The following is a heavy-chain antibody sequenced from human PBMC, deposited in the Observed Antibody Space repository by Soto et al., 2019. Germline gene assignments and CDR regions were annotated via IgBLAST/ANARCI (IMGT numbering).Heavy chain of an antibody. CDR2: IYYSGST. V-gene: IGHV4-59*01. CDR3: AREGVSSSWYNYSGMEV. D-gene: IGHD6-13*01. CDR1: GGSISSYY. J-gene: IGHJ6*02. Sequence: QVQLQESGPGLVKPSETLSLTCTVSGGSISSYYWSWIRQPPGKGLEWIGYIYYSGSTNYNPSLKGRVTLSVDTSKHQFSLKLSSVTAADTAVYYCAREGVSSSWYNYSGMEVWGQGTTVTVSS.